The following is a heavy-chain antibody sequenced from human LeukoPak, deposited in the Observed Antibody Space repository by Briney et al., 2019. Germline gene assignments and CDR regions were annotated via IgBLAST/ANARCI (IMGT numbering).Heavy chain of an antibody. V-gene: IGHV1-3*01. J-gene: IGHJ3*02. CDR1: GYTFTIYA. CDR3: ARKGTSMITFGGVIVNGAFDI. Sequence: ASVKVSCKASGYTFTIYAMHWVRQAPGQRLEWMGWINAGNGNTKYSQKFQGRVTITRDTSASTAYMELSSLRSEDTAVYYCARKGTSMITFGGVIVNGAFDIWGQGTMVTVSS. CDR2: INAGNGNT. D-gene: IGHD3-16*02.